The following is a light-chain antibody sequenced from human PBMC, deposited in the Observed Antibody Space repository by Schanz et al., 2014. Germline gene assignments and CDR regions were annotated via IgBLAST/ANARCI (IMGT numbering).Light chain of an antibody. CDR3: QQYGSSPRT. V-gene: IGKV2D-29*01. CDR1: QSLLHSDGKTY. J-gene: IGKJ1*01. CDR2: EVS. Sequence: DILMTQSPLSLSVTPGQPASISCKSTQSLLHSDGKTYLYWYLQKPGQPPQLLIYEVSNRFSGVSDRFSGSGSGTDFTLTISRLEPEDFAVYYCQQYGSSPRTFGQGTKVEIK.